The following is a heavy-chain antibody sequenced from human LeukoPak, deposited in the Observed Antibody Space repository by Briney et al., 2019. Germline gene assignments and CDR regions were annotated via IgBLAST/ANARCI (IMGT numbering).Heavy chain of an antibody. D-gene: IGHD3-16*02. J-gene: IGHJ4*02. Sequence: SETLSLTCTVSGGSISSSSYYWGWIRPPPGKGLEWIGSIYYSGSTYYNPSLKSRVTISVDTSKNQFSLKLSSVTAADTAVYYCAIYTRAYVWGSYRYTLFDYWGQGTLVTVSS. CDR3: AIYTRAYVWGSYRYTLFDY. V-gene: IGHV4-39*07. CDR1: GGSISSSSYY. CDR2: IYYSGST.